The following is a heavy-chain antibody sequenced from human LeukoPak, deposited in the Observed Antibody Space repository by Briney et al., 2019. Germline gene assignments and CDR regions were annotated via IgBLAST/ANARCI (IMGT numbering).Heavy chain of an antibody. CDR1: GFTFSSYG. CDR3: AKGSSWGSYRYYFDY. D-gene: IGHD3-16*02. V-gene: IGHV3-30*18. CDR2: ISYDGSNK. Sequence: GRSLRLSCAASGFTFSSYGMHWVRQAPGKGLEWMAVISYDGSNKYYADSVKGRFTISRDNSKNTLYLQMNSLRAEDTAVYYCAKGSSWGSYRYYFDYWGQGTLVTVSS. J-gene: IGHJ4*02.